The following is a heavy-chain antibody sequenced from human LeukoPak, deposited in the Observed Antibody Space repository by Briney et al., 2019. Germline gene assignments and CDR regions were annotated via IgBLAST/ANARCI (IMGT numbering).Heavy chain of an antibody. V-gene: IGHV4-59*01. D-gene: IGHD6-13*01. CDR3: ARGTRIAAADTYYFQY. J-gene: IGHJ4*02. CDR2: IYYGGST. Sequence: SETLSLTCTVSGGSISSYYWSWIRQPPGKGLEWIGSIYYGGSTNYNPSLRSRVTISLDTSKNQFSLKLSSVTAADTAVYYCARGTRIAAADTYYFQYWGQGTLVTVSS. CDR1: GGSISSYY.